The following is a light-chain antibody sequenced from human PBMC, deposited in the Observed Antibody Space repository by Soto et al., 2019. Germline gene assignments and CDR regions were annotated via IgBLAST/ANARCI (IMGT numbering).Light chain of an antibody. CDR2: LAS. V-gene: IGKV2-28*01. CDR1: HILLYSDGDNY. Sequence: EIVMTQSPLSLGVTPVERSSICCMSSHILLYSDGDNYLDWYLQKPGQSPQLLIYLASNRASGVPARFSGSGSGTYFTLKISRVEAEDVGLYYCMQAIQTPNTFGQGTRLEIK. J-gene: IGKJ5*01. CDR3: MQAIQTPNT.